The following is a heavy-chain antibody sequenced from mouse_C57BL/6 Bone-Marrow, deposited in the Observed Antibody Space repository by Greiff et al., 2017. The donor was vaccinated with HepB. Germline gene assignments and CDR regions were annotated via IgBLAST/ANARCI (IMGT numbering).Heavy chain of an antibody. D-gene: IGHD1-1*01. Sequence: VQLKESGAELVKPGASVKLSCTASGFNIKDYYMHWVKQRTEQGLEWIVRIDPEDGETKYAPKFQGKATITADTSSNTAYLQLSSLTSEDTAVYYCARSITTVVAKFDYWGQGTTLTVSS. V-gene: IGHV14-2*01. J-gene: IGHJ2*01. CDR1: GFNIKDYY. CDR3: ARSITTVVAKFDY. CDR2: IDPEDGET.